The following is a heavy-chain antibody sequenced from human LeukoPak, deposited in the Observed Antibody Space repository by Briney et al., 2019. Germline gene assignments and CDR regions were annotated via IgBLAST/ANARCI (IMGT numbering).Heavy chain of an antibody. CDR1: GFTFRSYG. CDR2: INSDGSST. J-gene: IGHJ6*02. D-gene: IGHD3-10*01. CDR3: AMVRGYYYHGLDG. V-gene: IGHV3-74*01. Sequence: GGSLRLSCAASGFTFRSYGMHWVRQAPGKGLVWVSRINSDGSSTSYADSVKGRFTISRDNAMNTPYLQMNSLRAEDTAVYYCAMVRGYYYHGLDGWGQGTTVTVSS.